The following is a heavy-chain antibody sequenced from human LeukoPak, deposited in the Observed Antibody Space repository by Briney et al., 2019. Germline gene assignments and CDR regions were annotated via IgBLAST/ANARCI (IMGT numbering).Heavy chain of an antibody. CDR2: IYHSGST. V-gene: IGHV4-4*02. J-gene: IGHJ5*02. CDR3: ARQITMVRGVINWFDP. D-gene: IGHD3-10*01. CDR1: GGSISSSNW. Sequence: PSGTLSLTCAVSGGSISSSNWWSWVRQPPGKGLEWIGEIYHSGSTNYNPSLKSRVTISVDKSKNQFSLKLSSVTAADTAVYYCARQITMVRGVINWFDPWGQGTLVTVSS.